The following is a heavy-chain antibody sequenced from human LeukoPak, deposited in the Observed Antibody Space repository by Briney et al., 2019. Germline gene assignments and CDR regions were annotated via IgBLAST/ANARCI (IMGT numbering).Heavy chain of an antibody. D-gene: IGHD5-24*01. CDR1: GYTFTSYD. CDR2: MNPNSGNT. J-gene: IGHJ4*02. Sequence: AXVKVSCKASGYTFTSYDINWVRQAPGQGLEWMGWMNPNSGNTVYAQKFQGRVTITRNTSISTAYMELSSLRSEDTAVYYCARGSRDGYNLENFDYWGQGTLVTVSS. CDR3: ARGSRDGYNLENFDY. V-gene: IGHV1-8*03.